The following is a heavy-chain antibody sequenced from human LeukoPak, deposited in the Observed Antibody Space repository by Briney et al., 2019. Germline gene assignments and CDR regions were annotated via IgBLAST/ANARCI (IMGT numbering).Heavy chain of an antibody. CDR1: GGTFSSYA. CDR3: ARGSTTGTTHDDY. J-gene: IGHJ4*02. D-gene: IGHD1-1*01. Sequence: ASVKVSCKASGGTFSSYAISWVRQAPGQGLEWMGGIIPIFGTANYAQKFQGRVTMTRNTSISTAYMELSSLRSEDTAVYYCARGSTTGTTHDDYWGQGTLVTVSS. V-gene: IGHV1-69*05. CDR2: IIPIFGTA.